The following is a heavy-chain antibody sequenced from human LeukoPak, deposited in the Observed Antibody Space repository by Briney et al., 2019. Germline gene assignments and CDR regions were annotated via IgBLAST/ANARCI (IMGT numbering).Heavy chain of an antibody. D-gene: IGHD3-9*01. CDR1: GFIFSNYA. V-gene: IGHV3-23*01. Sequence: GGSLRLSCAASGFIFSNYAMSWVRQAPGKGLEWVSAICGRDGGTYYADSVKGGFTVSRDDPKNTLYLQINTLTVEDTAVYYCAKWGDYDILTGYYDSDYWGHGTLVTVSS. CDR2: ICGRDGGT. CDR3: AKWGDYDILTGYYDSDY. J-gene: IGHJ4*01.